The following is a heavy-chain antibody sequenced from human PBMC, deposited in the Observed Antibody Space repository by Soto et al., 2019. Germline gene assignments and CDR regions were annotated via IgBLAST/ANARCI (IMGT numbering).Heavy chain of an antibody. CDR3: GKVLVGATGHTDSDS. J-gene: IGHJ4*02. D-gene: IGHD2-15*01. CDR2: IDYNGVT. V-gene: IGHV4-39*01. Sequence: ETLSLTCTVSGGSIYRSGYYWGWIRQPPGRGLEWIGNIDYNGVTYSNPSLKSRVTISRDTSKNQFSLKLTSVTAADTALYYCGKVLVGATGHTDSDSWGPGTLVTVS. CDR1: GGSIYRSGYY.